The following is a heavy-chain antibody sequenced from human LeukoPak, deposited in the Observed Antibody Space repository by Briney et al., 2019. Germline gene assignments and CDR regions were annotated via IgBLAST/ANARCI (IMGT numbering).Heavy chain of an antibody. Sequence: GGSLRLSCVGSGFTFDGYGMSWVRQAPGKGLKWVSGINWDGGSTGYADSVKGRFTISRDNAKNSLYLQMNSLRAEDTALYYCAREPPYSGSYFDYWGQGTLVTVSS. J-gene: IGHJ4*02. CDR2: INWDGGST. D-gene: IGHD1-26*01. CDR1: GFTFDGYG. V-gene: IGHV3-20*04. CDR3: AREPPYSGSYFDY.